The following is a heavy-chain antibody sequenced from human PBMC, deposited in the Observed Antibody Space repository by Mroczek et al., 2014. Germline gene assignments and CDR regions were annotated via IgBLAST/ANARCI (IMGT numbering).Heavy chain of an antibody. D-gene: IGHD6-13*01. Sequence: VQLVESGGGVVQPGRSLRLSCAASGFTFSSYGMHWVRQAPGKGLEWVAVIWYDGSNKYYADSVKGRFTISRDNSKNTLYLQMNSLRAEDTAVYYCARDGYSSSWYEGLDYWGQGTLVTVSS. V-gene: IGHV3-33*01. J-gene: IGHJ4*02. CDR1: GFTFSSYG. CDR3: ARDGYSSSWYEGLDY. CDR2: IWYDGSNK.